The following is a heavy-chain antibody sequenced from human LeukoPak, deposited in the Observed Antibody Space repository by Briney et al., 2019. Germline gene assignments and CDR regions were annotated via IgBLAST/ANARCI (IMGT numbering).Heavy chain of an antibody. J-gene: IGHJ4*02. CDR3: ARGRSLRRAAFNY. CDR2: INPNSGNT. CDR1: GYTFTGYY. Sequence: ASVKVSCKASGYTFTGYYMHWVRQAPGQGLEWMGWINPNSGNTGYAQKFQGRVTMTRDTSIRTAYMELSSLTSEDTAVYYCARGRSLRRAAFNYWGQGTLVTVSS. V-gene: IGHV1-8*02.